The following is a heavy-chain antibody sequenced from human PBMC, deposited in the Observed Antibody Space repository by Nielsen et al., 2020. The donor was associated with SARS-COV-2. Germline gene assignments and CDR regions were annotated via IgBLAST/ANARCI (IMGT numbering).Heavy chain of an antibody. Sequence: GGSLRPSCAASGFTFSNFAMHWVRQAPGKGLEWMTIISYDGNEHYADSVKGGFTISRDNSKSTVFLQMNSLKLEETAVYYCARETIDHTSSFVDYWGQGTLVTVSS. J-gene: IGHJ4*02. D-gene: IGHD6-6*01. CDR1: GFTFSNFA. CDR3: ARETIDHTSSFVDY. CDR2: ISYDGNE. V-gene: IGHV3-30*04.